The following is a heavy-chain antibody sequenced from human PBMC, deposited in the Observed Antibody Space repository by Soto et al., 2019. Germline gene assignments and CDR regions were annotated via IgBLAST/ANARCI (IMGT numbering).Heavy chain of an antibody. Sequence: GESLKISCKGSGYNFSKYWIAWVRQMPGRGLEWMGIIYPGDSGATYSPSFQGQVAISADKSLSTAYLQWGSLKASDTAMYYCSIPLVGGATDAFDFWGQGIMVSV. D-gene: IGHD1-26*01. CDR3: SIPLVGGATDAFDF. CDR2: IYPGDSGA. CDR1: GYNFSKYW. J-gene: IGHJ3*01. V-gene: IGHV5-51*01.